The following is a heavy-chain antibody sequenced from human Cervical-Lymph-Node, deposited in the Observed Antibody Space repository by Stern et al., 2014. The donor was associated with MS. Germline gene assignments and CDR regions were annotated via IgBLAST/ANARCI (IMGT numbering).Heavy chain of an antibody. CDR2: ISAYNGNT. CDR3: ARDSIVVLPAANYSYYYGMDV. CDR1: GYTFTSYG. V-gene: IGHV1-18*01. D-gene: IGHD2-2*01. Sequence: QVQLVQSGAEVKKPGASVRVSCKASGYTFTSYGISWVRQAPGQGLEWMGWISAYNGNTNYAQKLQGRVTMTTDTSTSTAYMELRSLKSDDTAVYYCARDSIVVLPAANYSYYYGMDVWGQGTTVTVSS. J-gene: IGHJ6*02.